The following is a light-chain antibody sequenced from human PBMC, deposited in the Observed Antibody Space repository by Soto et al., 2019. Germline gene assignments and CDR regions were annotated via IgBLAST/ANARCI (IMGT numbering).Light chain of an antibody. Sequence: DIQMTQSPSSLSASVGDRVTITCRASQGISNYLAWYQQIPGKVPKLLISAASTLQSGVPSRFSGSGSGTDFTLTISSLQPYDVATYYCQKYTNVPTFGGGTKVEIK. J-gene: IGKJ4*01. CDR2: AAS. V-gene: IGKV1-27*01. CDR1: QGISNY. CDR3: QKYTNVPT.